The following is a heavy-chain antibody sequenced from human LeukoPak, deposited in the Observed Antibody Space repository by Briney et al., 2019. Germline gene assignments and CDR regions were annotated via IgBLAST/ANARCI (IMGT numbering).Heavy chain of an antibody. J-gene: IGHJ4*02. CDR2: INPNSGGT. Sequence: ASAKVSCKASGYTFTGYYMHWVRQAPGQGLEWMGWINPNSGGTNYAQKFQGRVTMTRDTSISTAYMELSRLRSDDTAVYYCAREADSSGSYYFDYWGQGTLVTVSS. V-gene: IGHV1-2*02. CDR1: GYTFTGYY. CDR3: AREADSSGSYYFDY. D-gene: IGHD1-26*01.